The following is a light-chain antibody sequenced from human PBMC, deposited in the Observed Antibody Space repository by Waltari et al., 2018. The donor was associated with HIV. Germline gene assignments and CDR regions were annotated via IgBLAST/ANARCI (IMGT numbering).Light chain of an antibody. Sequence: SYELTQPPSVSVSPGQTASITCSGHQLGDKYACWFQQKPGQSPVLVIYQDWKRPSGIPERFFGSNSGNTATLTISGTQAMDEADYYCQAWDSNTVIFGGGTKLTVL. CDR2: QDW. V-gene: IGLV3-1*01. CDR1: QLGDKY. CDR3: QAWDSNTVI. J-gene: IGLJ2*01.